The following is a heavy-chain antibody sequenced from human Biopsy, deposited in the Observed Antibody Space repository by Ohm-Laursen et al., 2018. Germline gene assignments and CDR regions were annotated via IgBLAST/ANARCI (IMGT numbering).Heavy chain of an antibody. CDR2: IWDDGSNK. CDR1: GFTFSNYG. Sequence: SLRLSCTASGFTFSNYGMHWVRQAPGKGLEWLAVIWDDGSNKYYGDSVQGRFTISRDNSKNTVYLQMNSLRAEDTAIYYCARDSTINTVTTADYWGQGALVTVSS. D-gene: IGHD4-11*01. V-gene: IGHV3-33*01. J-gene: IGHJ4*02. CDR3: ARDSTINTVTTADY.